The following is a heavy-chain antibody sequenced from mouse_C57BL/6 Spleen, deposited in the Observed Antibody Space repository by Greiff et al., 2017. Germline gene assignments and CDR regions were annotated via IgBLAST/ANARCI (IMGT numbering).Heavy chain of an antibody. Sequence: LVESGGDLVKPGGSLKLSCAASGFTFSSYGMSWVRQTPDKRLEWVATISSGGSYTYYPDSVKGRFTISRDNAKNTLYLQMSSLKSEDTAMYYCARHETTVVDWYFDVWGTGTTVTVSS. V-gene: IGHV5-6*01. CDR2: ISSGGSYT. J-gene: IGHJ1*03. CDR3: ARHETTVVDWYFDV. D-gene: IGHD1-1*01. CDR1: GFTFSSYG.